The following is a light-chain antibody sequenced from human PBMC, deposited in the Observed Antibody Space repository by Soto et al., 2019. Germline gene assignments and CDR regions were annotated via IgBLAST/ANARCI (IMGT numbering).Light chain of an antibody. Sequence: DIVLTQSPGTLSLSPGDRATLSCRASQSVSTSYLAWYQQKPGQAPRLLIYGASSRATGIPDRFSGSWSGTDFTLTISGLEPEDFAVYYCQQYGNSRGTFGQGTKVEIK. CDR3: QQYGNSRGT. CDR2: GAS. V-gene: IGKV3-20*01. J-gene: IGKJ1*01. CDR1: QSVSTSY.